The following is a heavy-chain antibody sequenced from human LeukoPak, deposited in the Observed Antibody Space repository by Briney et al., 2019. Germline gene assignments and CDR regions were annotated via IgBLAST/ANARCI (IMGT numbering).Heavy chain of an antibody. CDR1: GYTFTGYY. J-gene: IGHJ6*02. D-gene: IGHD2-2*01. Sequence: GASVKVSCEASGYTFTGYYMHWVRQAPGQGLEWMGRINPNSGGTNYAQKFQGRVTMTRDTSISTAYMELSRLRSDDTAVYYCARVTLVPEVGWNYYGMDVWGQGTTVTVSS. CDR2: INPNSGGT. V-gene: IGHV1-2*06. CDR3: ARVTLVPEVGWNYYGMDV.